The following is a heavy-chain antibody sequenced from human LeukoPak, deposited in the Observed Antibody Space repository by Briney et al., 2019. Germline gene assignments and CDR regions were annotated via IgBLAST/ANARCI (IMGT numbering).Heavy chain of an antibody. J-gene: IGHJ6*03. CDR2: INPNSGGT. D-gene: IGHD1-26*01. CDR1: GYTFTGYY. CDR3: ARVGFSGSYFGYYYYYMDV. Sequence: ASVKVSCKASGYTFTGYYMHWVRQAPGQGLEWMGWINPNSGGTNCAQKFQGRVTMTRDTSISTAYMELSRLRSDDTAVYYCARVGFSGSYFGYYYYYMDVWGKGTTVTVSS. V-gene: IGHV1-2*02.